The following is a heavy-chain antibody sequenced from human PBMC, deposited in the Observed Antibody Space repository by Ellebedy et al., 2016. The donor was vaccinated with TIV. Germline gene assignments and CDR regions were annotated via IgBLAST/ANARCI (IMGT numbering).Heavy chain of an antibody. CDR2: ISGTGSDT. V-gene: IGHV3-11*06. CDR1: GFIFSDYY. J-gene: IGHJ4*02. Sequence: GGSLRLSCAASGFIFSDYYMTWFRQAPGRGLECLSYISGTGSDTNYADSVKGRFAISSDNAKNSLYLQMNSLRSEDTAVYYCARGTRDPQLWGQGTLVIVSS. D-gene: IGHD1-1*01. CDR3: ARGTRDPQL.